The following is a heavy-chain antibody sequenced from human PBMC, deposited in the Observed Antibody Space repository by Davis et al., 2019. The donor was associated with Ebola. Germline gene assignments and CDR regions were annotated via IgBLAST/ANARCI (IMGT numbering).Heavy chain of an antibody. Sequence: GESLNISCASSGFTFSSYEMNWVRQAPGKGLEWVSYISSSGSTIYYADSVKGRFTISRDNAKNSLYLQMNSLRAEDTAVYYCARGGTLYGMDVWGQGTTVTVSS. CDR1: GFTFSSYE. V-gene: IGHV3-48*03. CDR2: ISSSGSTI. D-gene: IGHD1-1*01. J-gene: IGHJ6*02. CDR3: ARGGTLYGMDV.